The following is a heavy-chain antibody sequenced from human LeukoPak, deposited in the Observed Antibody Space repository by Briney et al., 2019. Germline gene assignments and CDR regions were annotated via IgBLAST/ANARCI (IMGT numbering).Heavy chain of an antibody. V-gene: IGHV3-9*01. CDR2: ISWSSGSI. CDR3: AKDILSSGWAHGLYYYYGMDV. D-gene: IGHD6-19*01. Sequence: GGSLRLSCAASGFTFDDYAMHWVRQAPGKGLEWVSGISWSSGSIGYADSVKGRFTISRDNAKNSLYLQMNSLRAEDTALYYCAKDILSSGWAHGLYYYYGMDVWGQGTTVTVSS. CDR1: GFTFDDYA. J-gene: IGHJ6*02.